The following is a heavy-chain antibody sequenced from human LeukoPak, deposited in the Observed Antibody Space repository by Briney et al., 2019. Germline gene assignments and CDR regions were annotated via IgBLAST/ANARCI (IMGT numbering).Heavy chain of an antibody. Sequence: AGGSLRLSCAASGFTFSSYWMSWVRQAPGKGLEWVANIKQDGSEKYYVDSVKGRFTISRDNAKNSLYLQMNSLRAEDTAVYYCAREDVVVVAAIYYFDCWGQGTLVTVSS. J-gene: IGHJ4*02. CDR1: GFTFSSYW. CDR3: AREDVVVVAAIYYFDC. D-gene: IGHD2-15*01. CDR2: IKQDGSEK. V-gene: IGHV3-7*01.